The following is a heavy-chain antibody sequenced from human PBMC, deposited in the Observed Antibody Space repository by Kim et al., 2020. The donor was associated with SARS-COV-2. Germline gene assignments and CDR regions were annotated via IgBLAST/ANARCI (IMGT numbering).Heavy chain of an antibody. Sequence: ASVKVSCKASGYTFSTYGITWVRQAPGQGLEWMGWIFAYNGNTKYAQNLQGRVTLTTDTSTSTAYMHLRSLRSDDTAVYFCSREISGGNTDFDFWGQGTLAPVS. J-gene: IGHJ4*02. V-gene: IGHV1-18*01. CDR2: IFAYNGNT. CDR1: GYTFSTYG. D-gene: IGHD1-7*01. CDR3: SREISGGNTDFDF.